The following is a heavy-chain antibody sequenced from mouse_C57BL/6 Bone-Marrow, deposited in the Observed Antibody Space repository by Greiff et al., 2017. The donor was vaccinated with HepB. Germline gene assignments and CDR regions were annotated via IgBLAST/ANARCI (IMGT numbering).Heavy chain of an antibody. CDR1: GYTFTSYW. CDR2: IDPNSGGT. Sequence: QVQLQQSGAELMKPGASVKLSCKATGYTFTSYWMHWVKQRPGRGLEWIGRIDPNSGGTKYNEKFKSKATLTVDKPSSTAYMQLSSLTSEDSAVYYCARGVGSSLYYAMDYWGQGTSVTVSS. V-gene: IGHV1-72*01. CDR3: ARGVGSSLYYAMDY. J-gene: IGHJ4*01. D-gene: IGHD1-1*01.